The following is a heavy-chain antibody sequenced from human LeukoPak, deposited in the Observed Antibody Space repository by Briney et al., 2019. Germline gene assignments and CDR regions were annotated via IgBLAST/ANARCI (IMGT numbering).Heavy chain of an antibody. Sequence: GASVKVSCKASGGTFSSYAISWVRQAPGQGLEWLGRIIPILGIANYAQKFQGRVTITADESTSTAYMELSSLRSEDTAVYYCARDVKQWLVPPGAFDIWGQGTMVTVSS. D-gene: IGHD6-19*01. V-gene: IGHV1-69*04. CDR3: ARDVKQWLVPPGAFDI. CDR2: IIPILGIA. CDR1: GGTFSSYA. J-gene: IGHJ3*02.